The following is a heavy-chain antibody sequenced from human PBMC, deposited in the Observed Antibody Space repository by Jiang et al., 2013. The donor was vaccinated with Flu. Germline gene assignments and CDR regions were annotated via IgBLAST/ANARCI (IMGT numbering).Heavy chain of an antibody. J-gene: IGHJ5*02. Sequence: SLTCAVYGGSFSGYYWSWIRQPPGKGLEWIGEINHSGSTNYNPSLKSRVTISVDTSKNQFSLKLSSVTAADTAVYYCARGRRRGWQIQGETGTSLDRGRFDPWGQGTLVTVSS. CDR2: INHSGST. V-gene: IGHV4-34*01. CDR1: GGSFSGYY. CDR3: ARGRRRGWQIQGETGTSLDRGRFDP. D-gene: IGHD1-1*01.